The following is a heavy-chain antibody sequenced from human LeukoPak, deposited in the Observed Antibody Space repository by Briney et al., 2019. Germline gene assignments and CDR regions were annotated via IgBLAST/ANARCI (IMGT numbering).Heavy chain of an antibody. CDR1: GFTFSSYA. Sequence: GGSLRLSCAASGFTFSSYAMSWVRQAPGKGLEWVSSISGSGGSTYYADSVKGRFTISRDNSKNTLYLQMNSLRADDTAVYYCAKCCSGGSCYNPSLPSRTSSYYFDYWGQGTLVTVSS. V-gene: IGHV3-23*01. D-gene: IGHD2-15*01. CDR2: ISGSGGST. J-gene: IGHJ4*02. CDR3: AKCCSGGSCYNPSLPSRTSSYYFDY.